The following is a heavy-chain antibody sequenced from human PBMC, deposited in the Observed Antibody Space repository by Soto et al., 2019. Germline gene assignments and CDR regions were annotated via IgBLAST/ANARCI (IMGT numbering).Heavy chain of an antibody. CDR3: VRENYYYGMDV. CDR2: INSGGTT. V-gene: IGHV3-66*01. CDR1: GFDASVNC. Sequence: PGGSLRLSCAASGFDASVNCMTWVRQAPGKGLEWVSAINSGGTTFYADSVKGRFTISRDNSKNTLYLQMNSLRVEDTAMYYCVRENYYYGMDVWGQGTAVTVSS. J-gene: IGHJ6*02.